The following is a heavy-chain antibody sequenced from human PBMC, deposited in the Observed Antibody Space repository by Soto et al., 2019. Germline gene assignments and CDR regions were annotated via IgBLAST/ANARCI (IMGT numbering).Heavy chain of an antibody. Sequence: PSETLSLTCAVYGGSFSGYYWSWIRQPPGKGLEWIGEINHSGSTNYNPSLKSRVTISVDTSKNQFSLKLSSVTAADTAVYYCARGTRYTNFPTPFDYWGQGTLVTVSS. CDR1: GGSFSGYY. J-gene: IGHJ4*02. CDR3: ARGTRYTNFPTPFDY. V-gene: IGHV4-34*01. D-gene: IGHD1-20*01. CDR2: INHSGST.